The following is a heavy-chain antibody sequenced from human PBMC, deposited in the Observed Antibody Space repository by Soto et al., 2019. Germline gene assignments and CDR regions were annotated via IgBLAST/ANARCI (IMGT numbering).Heavy chain of an antibody. CDR3: ARDKAAATLYGMDV. V-gene: IGHV3-30-3*01. CDR1: GFTFSSYA. CDR2: ISYDGSNK. D-gene: IGHD2-2*01. Sequence: QPGGSLRLSCAASGFTFSSYAMHWVRQAPGKGLEWVAVISYDGSNKYYADSVKGRFTISRDNSKNTLYLQMNSLRAEDTAVYYCARDKAAATLYGMDVWGQGTTVTVSS. J-gene: IGHJ6*02.